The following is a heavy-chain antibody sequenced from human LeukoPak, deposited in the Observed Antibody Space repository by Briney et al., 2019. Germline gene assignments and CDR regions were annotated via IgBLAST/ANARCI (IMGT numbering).Heavy chain of an antibody. CDR2: MYYSGST. Sequence: SETLSLTCTVSGGSISSPHHYWGWIRQPPGKGLEWIGSMYYSGSTYYNPSLKSRVTISVDTSKNQFSLKLSSVTAADTAVYYCARDRGGTYYDSSGYYRLYYGMDVWGQGTTVTVSS. D-gene: IGHD3-22*01. CDR3: ARDRGGTYYDSSGYYRLYYGMDV. CDR1: GGSISSPHHY. V-gene: IGHV4-39*07. J-gene: IGHJ6*02.